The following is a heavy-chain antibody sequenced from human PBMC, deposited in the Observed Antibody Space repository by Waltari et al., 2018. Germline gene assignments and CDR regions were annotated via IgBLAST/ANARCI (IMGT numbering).Heavy chain of an antibody. Sequence: QVPLVQSGAEVKKPGSSVKVSCQASGGTFSSYATSWLRQAPGQGIEWMGNIIPRFGTANYAQKYQGRFTITADKSTSTDYMELSSLRSEDTAVYYCARSYSSSSGNFDYWGPGTLVTFSS. CDR2: IIPRFGTA. CDR1: GGTFSSYA. J-gene: IGHJ4*02. D-gene: IGHD6-6*01. CDR3: ARSYSSSSGNFDY. V-gene: IGHV1-69*08.